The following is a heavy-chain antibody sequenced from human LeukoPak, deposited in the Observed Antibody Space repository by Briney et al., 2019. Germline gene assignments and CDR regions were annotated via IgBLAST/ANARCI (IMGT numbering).Heavy chain of an antibody. D-gene: IGHD3-22*01. Sequence: SETLSLTCTVSGGSISSYYWSWIRQPPGKGLEWIGYIYYSGSTNYNPSLKSRVTISVDTSKNQSSLKLSSVTAADTAVYYCARSPAYSYDSSGTFDYWGQGTLVTVSS. CDR3: ARSPAYSYDSSGTFDY. J-gene: IGHJ4*02. V-gene: IGHV4-59*01. CDR1: GGSISSYY. CDR2: IYYSGST.